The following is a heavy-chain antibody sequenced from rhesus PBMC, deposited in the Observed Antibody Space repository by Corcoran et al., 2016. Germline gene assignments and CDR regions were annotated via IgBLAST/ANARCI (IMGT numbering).Heavy chain of an antibody. V-gene: IGHV4S7*01. J-gene: IGHJ4*01. Sequence: QVHLQESGPGLVKASETLSLTCAISGGSISSDYGTWTRQPPGEGLEWVGYIFGSSGSTYYKSSLKSRVTISKDTSKNQFSLKLSSVTAADTAVYYCARVLRDDYVDYWGQGVLVTVSS. D-gene: IGHD3-9*01. CDR3: ARVLRDDYVDY. CDR1: GGSISSDY. CDR2: IFGSSGST.